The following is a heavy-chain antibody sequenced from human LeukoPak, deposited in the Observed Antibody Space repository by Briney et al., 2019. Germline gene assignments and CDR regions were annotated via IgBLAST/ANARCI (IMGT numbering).Heavy chain of an antibody. V-gene: IGHV3-23*01. D-gene: IGHD1-1*01. CDR3: AKYLTTGTTDY. CDR1: GFSFSSYA. CDR2: TSGSGDYT. Sequence: GGSLRLSCAASGFSFSSYAMGWVRQTPGKGLEWVSATSGSGDYTYHADSVKGRFAISRDNSKNTLYLQMNSLRAEDTAVYYCAKYLTTGTTDYWGQGTLVTVSS. J-gene: IGHJ4*02.